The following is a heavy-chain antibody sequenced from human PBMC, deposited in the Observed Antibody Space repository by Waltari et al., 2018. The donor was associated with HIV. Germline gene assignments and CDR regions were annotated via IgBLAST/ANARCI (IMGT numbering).Heavy chain of an antibody. CDR1: GGSFSNKL. V-gene: IGHV4-34*02. CDR2: INKSGKT. CDR3: ARVFGGGHFDS. J-gene: IGHJ4*02. Sequence: QVQLQQWGAGLLKPSETLSLTCAVSGGSFSNKLWRWIRHFPGKGLEWIGEINKSGKTRYNPSLKSRVITSVDTSKKQFSLKLRFVTAADTAMYYCARVFGGGHFDSWGQGTLLIVSS. D-gene: IGHD3-10*01.